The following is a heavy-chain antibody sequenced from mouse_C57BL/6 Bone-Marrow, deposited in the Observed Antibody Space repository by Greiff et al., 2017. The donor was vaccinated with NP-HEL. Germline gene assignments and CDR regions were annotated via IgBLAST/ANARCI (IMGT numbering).Heavy chain of an antibody. CDR2: IDPENGDT. CDR3: TPTTVLDY. CDR1: GFNIKDDY. J-gene: IGHJ2*01. V-gene: IGHV14-4*01. Sequence: VQLQQSGAELVRPGASVKLSCTASGFNIKDDYMHWVKQRPEQGLEWIGWIDPENGDTEYASKFQGKATITADTSSNTAYLQLSSLTSEDTAVYYCTPTTVLDYWGQGTTLTVSS. D-gene: IGHD1-1*01.